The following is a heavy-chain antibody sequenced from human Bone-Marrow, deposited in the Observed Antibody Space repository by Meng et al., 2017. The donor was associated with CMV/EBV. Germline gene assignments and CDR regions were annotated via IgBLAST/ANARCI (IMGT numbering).Heavy chain of an antibody. J-gene: IGHJ4*02. CDR2: ISGSGGST. V-gene: IGHV3-23*01. Sequence: GESLKISCAASGFTFSSYGMHWVRQAPGKGLEWVSAISGSGGSTYYADSVKGRFTISRDNSKNTLYLQMNSLRAEDTAVYYCAKDLTPSSWDLPPLDLGGYWGQRTLVTVSS. CDR3: AKDLTPSSWDLPPLDLGGY. D-gene: IGHD6-13*01. CDR1: GFTFSSYG.